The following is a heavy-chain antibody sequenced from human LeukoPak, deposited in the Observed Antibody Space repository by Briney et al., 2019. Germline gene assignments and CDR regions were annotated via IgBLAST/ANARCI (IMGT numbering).Heavy chain of an antibody. J-gene: IGHJ6*02. CDR2: MNPNSGNT. V-gene: IGHV1-8*01. D-gene: IGHD6-19*01. CDR1: GYTFTSYD. CDR3: ARGQGSGWYFSYYYYGMDV. Sequence: GASVKVSCKASGYTFTSYDINWVRPATGQGLEWMGWMNPNSGNTGYAQKFQGRVTMTRNTSISTAYMELSSLRSEDTAVYYCARGQGSGWYFSYYYYGMDVWGQGTTVTVSS.